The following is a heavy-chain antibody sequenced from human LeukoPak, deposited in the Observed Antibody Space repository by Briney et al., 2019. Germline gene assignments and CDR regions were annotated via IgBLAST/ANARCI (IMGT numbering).Heavy chain of an antibody. CDR3: ARDGGSIVVLPGDH. D-gene: IGHD2-2*01. V-gene: IGHV3-48*04. CDR2: ISGSSSII. J-gene: IGHJ4*02. CDR1: GFTFSSYS. Sequence: GGSLRLSCAASGFTFSSYSMNWVRQAPGRGLEWVSYISGSSSIIYYADSMKGRFTVSRDNAKNSLFLQMNSLRGEDTAIYYCARDGGSIVVLPGDHWGQGTLVTVSS.